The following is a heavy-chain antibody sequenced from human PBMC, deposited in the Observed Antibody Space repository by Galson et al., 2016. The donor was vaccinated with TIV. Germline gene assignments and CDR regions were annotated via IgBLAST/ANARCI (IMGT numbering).Heavy chain of an antibody. Sequence: PALVKPTQTLTLTCTFSGFSLHTDGMCVNWIRQPPGKALEWLARIDWDDDKSYSSSLKTRLTISKDTSKNQVVLKMTNMDPVDTATYYCARISGYYDSRGHYIPRSFDYWGQGMLVTVSS. D-gene: IGHD3-22*01. CDR2: IDWDDDK. CDR3: ARISGYYDSRGHYIPRSFDY. CDR1: GFSLHTDGMC. V-gene: IGHV2-70*11. J-gene: IGHJ4*02.